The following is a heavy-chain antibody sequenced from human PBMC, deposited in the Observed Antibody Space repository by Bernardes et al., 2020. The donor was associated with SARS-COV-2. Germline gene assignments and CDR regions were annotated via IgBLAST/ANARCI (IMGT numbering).Heavy chain of an antibody. D-gene: IGHD3-10*01. J-gene: IGHJ6*03. Sequence: ETLSLTCTVSGGSISSSSYYWGWIRQPPGKGLEWIGSIYYSGSTYYNPSLKSRVTISVDTSKNQFSLKLSSVTAADTAVYYCAREGGILWFGESYYMDVWGKGTTVTVSS. V-gene: IGHV4-39*07. CDR1: GGSISSSSYY. CDR2: IYYSGST. CDR3: AREGGILWFGESYYMDV.